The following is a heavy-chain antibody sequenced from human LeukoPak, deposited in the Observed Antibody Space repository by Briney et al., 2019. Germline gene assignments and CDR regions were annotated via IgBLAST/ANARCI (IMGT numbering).Heavy chain of an antibody. CDR1: GFTFSRYW. D-gene: IGHD5-18*01. CDR3: VRGRGYSYGHLGLGFDY. J-gene: IGHJ4*02. V-gene: IGHV3-74*01. Sequence: GGSLRLSCAASGFTFSRYWMHWVRQAPGKGLVWVSRIDSDGTNRDYADSVKGRFTISRDNAKNSLYLQMNSLRAEDTAVYYCVRGRGYSYGHLGLGFDYWGQGTLVTVSS. CDR2: IDSDGTNR.